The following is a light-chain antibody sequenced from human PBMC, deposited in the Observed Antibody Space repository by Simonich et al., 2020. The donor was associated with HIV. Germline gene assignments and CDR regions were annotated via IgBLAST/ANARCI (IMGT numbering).Light chain of an antibody. J-gene: IGLJ2*01. V-gene: IGLV3-21*03. CDR2: NVS. CDR1: NIGSKS. CDR3: QVWDSSSDHREV. Sequence: SYVLTQPPSVSVAPGKTARITCGGNNIGSKSVHWYQQKPGQAPVLVVYNVSDRPSGFPERFSGSNSGNTATLTISRVEAGDEADYYCQVWDSSSDHREVFGGGTKLTVL.